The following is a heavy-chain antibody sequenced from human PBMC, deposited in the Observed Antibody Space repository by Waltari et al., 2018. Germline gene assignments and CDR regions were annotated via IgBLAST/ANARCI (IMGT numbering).Heavy chain of an antibody. CDR2: ISSDGSTT. V-gene: IGHV3-74*01. Sequence: DVQLVDSGGGLVQPGGSLRLSCAASGFTFGTCSMHWVRQAPGKGLVWVSRISSDGSTTVYADSVKGRFTISRDNAKNTLYLQMNSLRPEDTAVHYCVLQGDGHLFYYYGMDVWGQGTTITVSS. J-gene: IGHJ6*02. CDR1: GFTFGTCS. CDR3: VLQGDGHLFYYYGMDV. D-gene: IGHD3-16*01.